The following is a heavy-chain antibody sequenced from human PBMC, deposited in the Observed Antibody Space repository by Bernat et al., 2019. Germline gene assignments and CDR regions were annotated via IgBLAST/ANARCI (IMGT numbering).Heavy chain of an antibody. Sequence: QVQLQESGPGLVKPSETLSLTCTVSGGSISSYYWSWIRQPPGKGLGWIGYIYYSGSTNYNPSLKSRVTISVDTSKNQFSLKLSSVTAADTAVYYCARHFGVVVNWGQGTLVTVSS. D-gene: IGHD3-3*01. V-gene: IGHV4-59*08. J-gene: IGHJ4*02. CDR3: ARHFGVVVN. CDR2: IYYSGST. CDR1: GGSISSYY.